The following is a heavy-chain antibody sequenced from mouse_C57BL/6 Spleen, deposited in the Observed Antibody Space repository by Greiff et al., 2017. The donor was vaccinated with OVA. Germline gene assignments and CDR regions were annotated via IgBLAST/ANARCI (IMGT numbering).Heavy chain of an antibody. V-gene: IGHV1-54*01. CDR3: ARGDWDGGY. CDR2: INPGSGGT. J-gene: IGHJ2*01. D-gene: IGHD4-1*01. CDR1: GYAFTNYL. Sequence: VQLVESGAELVRPGTSVKVSCKASGYAFTNYLIEWVKQRPGQGLEWIGVINPGSGGTNYNEKFKGKATLTADKSSSTAYMQLSSLTSEDSAVYFCARGDWDGGYWGQGTTLTVSS.